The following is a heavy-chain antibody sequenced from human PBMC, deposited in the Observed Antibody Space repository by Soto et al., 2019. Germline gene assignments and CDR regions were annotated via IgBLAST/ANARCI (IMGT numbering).Heavy chain of an antibody. CDR2: IWFDGSNK. CDR3: ATTGPY. CDR1: GFTFSSYG. Sequence: QVQLVESGGGVVQPGRSLRLSCAASGFTFSSYGMHWVRQAPGKGLEWVAVIWFDGSNKFYADSVKGRFTISRDNSKNTVSLKTNSLRDEDSAAYYCATTGPYWGQGTLVTVSS. V-gene: IGHV3-33*01. J-gene: IGHJ4*02.